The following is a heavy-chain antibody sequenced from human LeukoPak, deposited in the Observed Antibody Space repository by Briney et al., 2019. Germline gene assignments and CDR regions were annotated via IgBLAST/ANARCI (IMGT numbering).Heavy chain of an antibody. Sequence: GGSLRLSCAASGFTFSSYSMNWVRQAPGKGLEWVPSISSSSSYIYYADSVKGRFTISRDNAKNSLYLQMNSLRAEDTAVYYCARGLKGYYDSRTFDYWGQGTLVTVSS. V-gene: IGHV3-21*01. CDR1: GFTFSSYS. CDR3: ARGLKGYYDSRTFDY. CDR2: ISSSSSYI. D-gene: IGHD3-22*01. J-gene: IGHJ4*02.